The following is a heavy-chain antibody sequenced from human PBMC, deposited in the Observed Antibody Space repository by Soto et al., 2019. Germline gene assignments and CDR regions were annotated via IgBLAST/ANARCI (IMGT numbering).Heavy chain of an antibody. CDR1: GFSLSTNGMG. V-gene: IGHV2-5*02. CDR3: ARLTRCVYDLPRLWEKFDY. D-gene: IGHD3-16*01. Sequence: QITVKESGLTLVKPTETLTLTCTFSGFSLSTNGMGVGWIRQPPGKALEWLALIYWDDDKRYSPSLRSRLTINNDTFKNELDHTMTKREPLGTATYYSARLTRCVYDLPRLWEKFDYWGQGTLVTVSS. J-gene: IGHJ4*02. CDR2: IYWDDDK.